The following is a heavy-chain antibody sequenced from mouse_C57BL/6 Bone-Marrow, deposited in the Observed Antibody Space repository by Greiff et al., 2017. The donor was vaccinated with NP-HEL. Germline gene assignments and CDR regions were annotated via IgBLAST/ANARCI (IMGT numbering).Heavy chain of an antibody. CDR2: IRSKSSNYAT. Sequence: GGGLVQPKGSLKLSCAASGFTFNTYAMHWVRQAPGKGLEWVARIRSKSSNYATYYADSVKDRFTISRDDSQSMLYLQMNNLKTEDTAMYYCVREDYYGSSNHYAMDYWGQGTSVTVSS. CDR3: VREDYYGSSNHYAMDY. J-gene: IGHJ4*01. D-gene: IGHD1-1*01. V-gene: IGHV10-3*01. CDR1: GFTFNTYA.